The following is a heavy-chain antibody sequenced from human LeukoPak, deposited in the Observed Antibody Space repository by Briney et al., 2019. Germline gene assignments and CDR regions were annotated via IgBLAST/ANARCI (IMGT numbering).Heavy chain of an antibody. CDR3: ARDTSTVVTPALSNFDY. D-gene: IGHD4-23*01. CDR2: ISSSSSYI. J-gene: IGHJ4*02. V-gene: IGHV3-21*01. CDR1: GFTFSSYS. Sequence: PGGSLRLSCAASGFTFSSYSMNWVRQAPGKGLEWVSSISSSSSYIYYADSVKGRFTISRDNAKNSLYLQMNSLRAEDTAVYYCARDTSTVVTPALSNFDYWGQGTLVTVSS.